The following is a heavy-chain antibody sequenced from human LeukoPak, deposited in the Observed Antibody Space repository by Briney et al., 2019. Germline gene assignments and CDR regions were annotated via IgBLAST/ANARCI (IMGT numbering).Heavy chain of an antibody. CDR3: AYDSSGYDYYFDY. Sequence: ASVKVSCKASGYTFTGYYMHWVRQAPGQGPEWMGWINPNSGGTNYAQKFQGRVTMTRDTSISTAYMELSRLRSDDTAVYYCAYDSSGYDYYFDYWGQGTLVTVSS. CDR1: GYTFTGYY. J-gene: IGHJ4*02. V-gene: IGHV1-2*02. CDR2: INPNSGGT. D-gene: IGHD3-22*01.